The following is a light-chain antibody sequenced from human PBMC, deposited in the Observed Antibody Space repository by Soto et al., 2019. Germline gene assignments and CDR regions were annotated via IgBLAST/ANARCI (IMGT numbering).Light chain of an antibody. J-gene: IGKJ4*01. CDR3: QQYDAYLLT. CDR2: EAS. Sequence: DIQMTQSPSTLSASAGDRVTITCRASQSIGRWLAWYQQKPGKAPKLLVYEASNLESGVPSRFSGSGSGTEFTLTISSLQPEDFATYYCQQYDAYLLTFGGGTKVEIK. CDR1: QSIGRW. V-gene: IGKV1-5*03.